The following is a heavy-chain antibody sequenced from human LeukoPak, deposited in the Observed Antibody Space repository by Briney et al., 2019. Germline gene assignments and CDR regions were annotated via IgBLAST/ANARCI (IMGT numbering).Heavy chain of an antibody. CDR3: VRERRITMLNWFDP. D-gene: IGHD3-10*02. Sequence: SQTLSLTCTVSGGSISSYYWSWIRQPPGKGLEWIGYIYYSGSTNYNPSLKSRVTISVDTSKNQFSLKLSSVTAADTAVYYCVRERRITMLNWFDPWGQGTLFTVSS. CDR1: GGSISSYY. CDR2: IYYSGST. J-gene: IGHJ5*02. V-gene: IGHV4-59*01.